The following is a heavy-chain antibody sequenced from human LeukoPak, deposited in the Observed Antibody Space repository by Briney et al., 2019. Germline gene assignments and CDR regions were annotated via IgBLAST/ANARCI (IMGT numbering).Heavy chain of an antibody. CDR2: IYSSGST. J-gene: IGHJ4*02. V-gene: IGHV4-39*01. CDR3: ARSGYYDILSGYPYFFDY. CDR1: GGSISDTTYF. D-gene: IGHD3-9*01. Sequence: SETPSLTCSVSGGSISDTTYFWGWIRQPPGKGLEWIGSIYSSGSTYYNPSLKSRVTVSIDTSRNQFSLKLTSVAAAETAVYYCARSGYYDILSGYPYFFDYWGQGTLVTVSS.